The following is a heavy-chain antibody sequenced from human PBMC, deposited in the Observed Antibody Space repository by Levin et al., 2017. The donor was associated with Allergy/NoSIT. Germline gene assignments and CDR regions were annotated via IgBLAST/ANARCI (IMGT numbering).Heavy chain of an antibody. CDR2: ISYDGSNK. V-gene: IGHV3-30-3*01. CDR1: GFTFSSYA. D-gene: IGHD5-18*01. J-gene: IGHJ4*02. CDR3: ARDYSYGPTFDY. Sequence: GGSLRLSCAASGFTFSSYAMHWVRQAPGKGLEWVAVISYDGSNKYYADSVKGRFTISRDNSKNTLYLQMNSLRAEDTAVYYCARDYSYGPTFDYWGQGTLVTVSS.